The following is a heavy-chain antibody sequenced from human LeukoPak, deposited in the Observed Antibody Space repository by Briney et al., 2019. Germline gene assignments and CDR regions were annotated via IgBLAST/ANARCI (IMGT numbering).Heavy chain of an antibody. CDR2: IYYSGNT. D-gene: IGHD1-26*01. Sequence: SETLSLTCTVSGGSISGYYWSWIQQPPGRGLEYIGYIYYSGNTNYNPALQSRVTISVDTSKNQFSLNLNSVTAADTAVYYCARLNTIGGTYPHNDYWGQGILVTVSS. CDR1: GGSISGYY. CDR3: ARLNTIGGTYPHNDY. J-gene: IGHJ4*02. V-gene: IGHV4-59*01.